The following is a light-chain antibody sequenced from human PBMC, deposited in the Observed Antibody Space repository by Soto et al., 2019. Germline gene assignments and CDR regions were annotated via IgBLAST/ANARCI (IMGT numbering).Light chain of an antibody. Sequence: EIVLTQSPATLSLSPGERATLSCRASQSVSTSLIWYQQRSGQPPRLLIYDASNRATGIPARFSGSGSGTDFTLTISSLEPEDFAVYYCQQRKNWPITFGQGTRLEIK. CDR2: DAS. CDR1: QSVSTS. V-gene: IGKV3-11*01. J-gene: IGKJ5*01. CDR3: QQRKNWPIT.